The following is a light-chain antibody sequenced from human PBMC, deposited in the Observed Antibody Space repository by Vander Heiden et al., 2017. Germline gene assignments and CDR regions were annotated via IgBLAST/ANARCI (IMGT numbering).Light chain of an antibody. CDR2: WAS. Sequence: DIVMPQSPDSLAVSLGERVTINCKFRRAILSSSNTKNYLAWYQQKPGQPPKLLLYWASTRESGVPDRFSGSGSGTDFTLTISSLQAEDVAVYHCHQYDVSPHTFGQGTKLEIK. CDR1: RAILSSSNTKNY. J-gene: IGKJ2*01. V-gene: IGKV4-1*01. CDR3: HQYDVSPHT.